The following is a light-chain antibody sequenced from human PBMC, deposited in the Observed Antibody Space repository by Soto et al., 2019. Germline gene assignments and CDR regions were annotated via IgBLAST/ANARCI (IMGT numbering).Light chain of an antibody. J-gene: IGKJ1*01. V-gene: IGKV3-15*01. CDR3: QQYNNWPPDRT. CDR2: GAS. Sequence: EIVMMQSPATLSVSPGERATLSCRASQSVGSNLAWYQQRPGQAPRLLIYGASTRATGVPARFSGSGSGTEFTLTISSLQSEDFGIYFCQQYNNWPPDRTFGQGTKVEIK. CDR1: QSVGSN.